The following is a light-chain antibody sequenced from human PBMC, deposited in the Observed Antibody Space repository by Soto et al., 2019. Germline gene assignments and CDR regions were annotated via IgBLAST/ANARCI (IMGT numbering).Light chain of an antibody. J-gene: IGKJ1*01. CDR3: QQRSNWPWT. CDR2: DAS. CDR1: QSVSTY. Sequence: LLAQSPAALSLSPGERATLSCRASQSVSTYLAGYQQKPGQAPRLLFYDASKRATGIPARFSGSGSGTDFTLTISSLEPEDFAVYYCQQRSNWPWTFGQGTKVDI. V-gene: IGKV3-11*01.